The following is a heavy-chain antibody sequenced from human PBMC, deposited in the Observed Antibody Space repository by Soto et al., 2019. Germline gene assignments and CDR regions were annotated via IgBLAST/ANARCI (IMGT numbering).Heavy chain of an antibody. J-gene: IGHJ5*02. CDR2: TYYRSKWYN. CDR3: ARDRIIRVXESLRYFDWLLYHWFDP. D-gene: IGHD3-9*01. CDR1: GDSVSSNSAA. V-gene: IGHV6-1*01. Sequence: SQTLSLTCAISGDSVSSNSAAWNWIRQSPSRGLEWLGRTYYRSKWYNDYAVSVKSRITINPDTSKNQFSLQLNSVTPEDTAVYYCARDRIIRVXESLRYFDWLLYHWFDPWGQGTLVTVSS.